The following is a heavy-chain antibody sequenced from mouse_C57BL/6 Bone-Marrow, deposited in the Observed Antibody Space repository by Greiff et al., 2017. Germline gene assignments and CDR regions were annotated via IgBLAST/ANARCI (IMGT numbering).Heavy chain of an antibody. CDR1: GYSITSGYY. J-gene: IGHJ4*01. CDR2: ISYDGSN. D-gene: IGHD1-1*01. CDR3: ARVTTVVAGDY. V-gene: IGHV3-6*01. Sequence: ESGPGLVKPSQSLSLTCSVTGYSITSGYYWNWIRQFPGNKLEWMGYISYDGSNNYNPSLKNRISITRDTSKNQFFLKLNSVTTEDTATYYCARVTTVVAGDYWGQGTSVTVSS.